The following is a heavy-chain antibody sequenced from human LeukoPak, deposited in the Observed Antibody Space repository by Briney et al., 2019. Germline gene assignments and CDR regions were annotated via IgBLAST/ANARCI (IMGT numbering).Heavy chain of an antibody. CDR1: GYTFTSYG. CDR2: ISAYNGNT. Sequence: ASVKVSCKASGYTFTSYGISWVRQAPGQGLEWMGWISAYNGNTNYAQKLQGRVTMTTDTSASTAYMELRSLRSDDTAVYYCARDLWFGELNWFDPWGQGTLVTVSS. D-gene: IGHD3-10*01. CDR3: ARDLWFGELNWFDP. J-gene: IGHJ5*02. V-gene: IGHV1-18*01.